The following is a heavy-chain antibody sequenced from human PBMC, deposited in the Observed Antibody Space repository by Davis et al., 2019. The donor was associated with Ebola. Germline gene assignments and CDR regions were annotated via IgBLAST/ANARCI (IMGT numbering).Heavy chain of an antibody. D-gene: IGHD6-13*01. CDR3: ARGPSTGNSFTY. J-gene: IGHJ4*02. V-gene: IGHV3-7*01. CDR2: IKQDGSEK. CDR1: GFTFTSHA. Sequence: GESLKISCSASGFTFTSHAIYWVRQAPGKGLEWVTNIKQDGSEKYYVDSVKGRFTISRDNAKNSLYLQMNSLRAEDTAVYYCARGPSTGNSFTYWGQGTLVTVSS.